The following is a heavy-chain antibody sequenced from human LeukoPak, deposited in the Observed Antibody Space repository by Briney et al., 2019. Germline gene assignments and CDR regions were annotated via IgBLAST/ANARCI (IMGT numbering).Heavy chain of an antibody. V-gene: IGHV4-34*01. CDR2: INHSRST. CDR3: ARGEFDGGVYFDY. D-gene: IGHD3-9*01. CDR1: GGSFSGYY. Sequence: TTSETLSLTCGVYGGSFSGYYWSWIRQPPGKGLEWIGEINHSRSTNYNPSLKSRVTISVDKSKNQFSLKLSSVTAADTAVYYCARGEFDGGVYFDYWGQGTLVTVSS. J-gene: IGHJ4*02.